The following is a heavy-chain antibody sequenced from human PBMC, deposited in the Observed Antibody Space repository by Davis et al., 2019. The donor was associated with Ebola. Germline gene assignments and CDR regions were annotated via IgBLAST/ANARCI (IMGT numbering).Heavy chain of an antibody. CDR3: ARGPDYYDTSGYYTE. D-gene: IGHD3-22*01. CDR1: GYSFTKYG. Sequence: AASVKVSCKPSGYSFTKYGFSWVRQAPGQGLEWMGWISFYNDNTNYSQKLQGRVTMTTDTSTSTAYMELRSLRSDDTAVYYCARGPDYYDTSGYYTEWGQGTLVTVSS. CDR2: ISFYNDNT. J-gene: IGHJ4*02. V-gene: IGHV1-18*01.